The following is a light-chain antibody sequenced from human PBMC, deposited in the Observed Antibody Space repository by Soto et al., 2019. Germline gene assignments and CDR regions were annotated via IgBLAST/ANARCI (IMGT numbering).Light chain of an antibody. CDR2: DAS. J-gene: IGKJ2*01. CDR3: HDYGYGAAT. Sequence: EVGLTQSPGTLSLSPGERATLSCRASETVGSNYLAWYQQQPGQAPRLLIFDASSRATGIPDRFSGSGSGSDLSLTITRLEPEDCALYFCHDYGYGAATFGQGTQLEI. CDR1: ETVGSNY. V-gene: IGKV3-20*01.